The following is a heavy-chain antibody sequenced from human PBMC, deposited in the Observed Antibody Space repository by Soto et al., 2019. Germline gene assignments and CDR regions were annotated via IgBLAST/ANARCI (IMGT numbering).Heavy chain of an antibody. CDR3: ARVSAARGGDY. CDR2: INHSGST. CDR1: GGSFSGYY. V-gene: IGHV4-34*01. D-gene: IGHD6-6*01. Sequence: LSLTCAVYGGSFSGYYWSWIRQPPGKGLEWIGEINHSGSTNYNPSLMSRVTISVDTSKNQFSLKLSSVTAADTAVYYCARVSAARGGDYWGQGTLVTVSS. J-gene: IGHJ4*02.